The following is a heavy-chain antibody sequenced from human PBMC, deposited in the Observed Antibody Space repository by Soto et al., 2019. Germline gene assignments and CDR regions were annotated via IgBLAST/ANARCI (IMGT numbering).Heavy chain of an antibody. CDR2: IYSGGST. V-gene: IGHV3-53*04. D-gene: IGHD6-13*01. J-gene: IGHJ4*02. CDR3: ARGYSSSWRHFDY. CDR1: GFTVSSNY. Sequence: PVGSLRLSCAASGFTVSSNYMSWVRQAPGKGLEWVSVIYSGGSTYYADSVKGRFTISRHNSKNTLYLQMNSLRAEDTAVYYCARGYSSSWRHFDYWGQGTLVTVSS.